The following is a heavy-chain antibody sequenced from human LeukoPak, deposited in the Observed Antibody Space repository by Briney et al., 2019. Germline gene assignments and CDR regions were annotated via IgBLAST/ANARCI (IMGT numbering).Heavy chain of an antibody. J-gene: IGHJ4*02. Sequence: GGSLRLSCAASGFTFSSYAMHWVRQAPGKGLEWVAVISYDGSNKYYADSVKGRFTISRDNSKNTLYLQMNSLRSEDAAVYYCAREALYGDCLDYWGQGTLVTVSS. CDR1: GFTFSSYA. CDR2: ISYDGSNK. D-gene: IGHD4-17*01. V-gene: IGHV3-30-3*01. CDR3: AREALYGDCLDY.